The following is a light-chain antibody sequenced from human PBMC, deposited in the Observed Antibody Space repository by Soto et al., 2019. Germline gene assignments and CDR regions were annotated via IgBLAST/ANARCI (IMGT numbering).Light chain of an antibody. J-gene: IGKJ2*01. Sequence: EIVLTQSPATLSLSPGERATLSCRASQRVSSYLAWYQQKPGQAPRLLIYDASNRATGIPARFSGSGSGTDFTHTIGSLEPEDFAVYYCQQRSNWPPYTFGQGTKLEIK. CDR3: QQRSNWPPYT. V-gene: IGKV3-11*01. CDR2: DAS. CDR1: QRVSSY.